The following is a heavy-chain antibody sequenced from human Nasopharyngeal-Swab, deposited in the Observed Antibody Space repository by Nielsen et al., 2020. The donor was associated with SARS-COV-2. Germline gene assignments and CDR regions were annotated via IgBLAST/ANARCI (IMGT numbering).Heavy chain of an antibody. V-gene: IGHV1-46*01. CDR3: ARDLPYDFWSGEQGRGFDY. D-gene: IGHD3-3*01. CDR2: INPSGGST. J-gene: IGHJ4*02. Sequence: ASVKVSCKVSGYTLTELSMHWVRQAPGQGLEWMGIINPSGGSTSYAQKFQGRVTMTRDTSTSTVYMELSSLRSEDTAVYYCARDLPYDFWSGEQGRGFDYWGQGTLVTVSS. CDR1: GYTLTELS.